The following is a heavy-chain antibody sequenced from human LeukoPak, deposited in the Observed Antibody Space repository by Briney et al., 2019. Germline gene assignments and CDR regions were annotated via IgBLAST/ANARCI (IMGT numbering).Heavy chain of an antibody. J-gene: IGHJ5*02. CDR1: GLDFSNYA. D-gene: IGHD4-17*01. V-gene: IGHV3-23*01. Sequence: GGSLRLSCVASGLDFSNYAMSWVRQAPGKGLELVSVISRSGSRTNNADSVQGRFTVSRDNSKTTLYLQMESLRAEETAIYYCVKQIRVTSVQHLSWGQGTLVTVSS. CDR2: ISRSGSRT. CDR3: VKQIRVTSVQHLS.